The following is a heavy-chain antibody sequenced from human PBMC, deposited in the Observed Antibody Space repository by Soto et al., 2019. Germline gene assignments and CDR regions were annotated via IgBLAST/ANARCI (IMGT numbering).Heavy chain of an antibody. CDR2: INSDGTTT. CDR3: SREIKNYYGMDV. Sequence: PGGSLRLSCAAPGFTFASYWMHWVRQAPGKGLVWVSRINSDGTTTNYAESVTGRFTISRDNAKNTVYLQMNSLRAEDTAVYYCSREIKNYYGMDVWGQGTTVIVSS. J-gene: IGHJ6*02. CDR1: GFTFASYW. V-gene: IGHV3-74*01.